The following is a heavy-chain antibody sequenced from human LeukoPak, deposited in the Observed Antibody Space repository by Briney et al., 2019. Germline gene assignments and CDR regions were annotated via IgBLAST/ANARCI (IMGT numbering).Heavy chain of an antibody. CDR1: GFSFSGYY. V-gene: IGHV4-34*01. CDR2: INHSGST. J-gene: IGHJ6*04. Sequence: SETLSLTCAVYGFSFSGYYWSWVRQPPGKGLEWIGEINHSGSTNYNPSLKSRVTISVDTSKNQFSLKLSSVTAADTAVYYCASVLRAQGYYYYGMDVWGKGTTVTVSS. CDR3: ASVLRAQGYYYYGMDV. D-gene: IGHD5/OR15-5a*01.